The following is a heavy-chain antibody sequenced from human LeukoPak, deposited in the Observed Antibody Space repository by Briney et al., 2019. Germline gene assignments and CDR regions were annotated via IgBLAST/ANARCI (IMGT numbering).Heavy chain of an antibody. CDR1: GFTFSSYW. D-gene: IGHD3-10*01. Sequence: PGGSLRLSCAASGFTFSSYWMHWFRQAPGKGLVWVSRINSDGSSKSYADSVKGRFTISRDNAKNTLYLQMNSLRAEDTAVYYCARDLEWFGDVDDYWGQGTLVTVSS. CDR2: INSDGSSK. J-gene: IGHJ4*02. V-gene: IGHV3-74*01. CDR3: ARDLEWFGDVDDY.